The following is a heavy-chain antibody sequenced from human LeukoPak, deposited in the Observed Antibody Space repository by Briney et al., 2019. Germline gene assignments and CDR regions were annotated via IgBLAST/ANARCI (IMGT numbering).Heavy chain of an antibody. V-gene: IGHV4-34*01. Sequence: KPSETLSLTCAVYGGSFSGYYWSWIRQPPGKGLEWIGEINHSGSTNYNPSLKSRVTISVDTSKNQFSLKLSSVTAADTAVYYCARLRAGRGRYYYGSGSYYNHNWFDPWGQGTLVTVSS. D-gene: IGHD3-10*01. J-gene: IGHJ5*02. CDR2: INHSGST. CDR3: ARLRAGRGRYYYGSGSYYNHNWFDP. CDR1: GGSFSGYY.